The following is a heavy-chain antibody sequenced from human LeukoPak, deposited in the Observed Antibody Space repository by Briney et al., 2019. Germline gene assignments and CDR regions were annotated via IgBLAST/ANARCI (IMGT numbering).Heavy chain of an antibody. CDR3: ARVRGWLQVSDY. CDR1: GGTFSSYA. D-gene: IGHD5-24*01. J-gene: IGHJ4*02. CDR2: ISADNGNT. V-gene: IGHV1-18*01. Sequence: ASVKVSCKASGGTFSSYAISWVRQAPGQGLEWMGWISADNGNTNYAQKLQGRVTMTTDTSTSTAYMELRSLRSDDTAVYYCARVRGWLQVSDYWGQGTLVTVSS.